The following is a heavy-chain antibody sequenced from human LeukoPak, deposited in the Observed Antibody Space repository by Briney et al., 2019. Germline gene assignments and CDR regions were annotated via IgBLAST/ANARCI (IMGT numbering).Heavy chain of an antibody. CDR3: ARGAVTGTRHYYGMDV. CDR2: ISYDGSNE. J-gene: IGHJ6*02. D-gene: IGHD6-19*01. Sequence: GRSPRLSCEASGFTFSSYGMHWVRQAPGKGLEWVTVISYDGSNEYYADSMKGRFTISRDNSKNTLFLQMNSLIPEDTAVYYCARGAVTGTRHYYGMDVWGQGTTVTVSS. CDR1: GFTFSSYG. V-gene: IGHV3-30*03.